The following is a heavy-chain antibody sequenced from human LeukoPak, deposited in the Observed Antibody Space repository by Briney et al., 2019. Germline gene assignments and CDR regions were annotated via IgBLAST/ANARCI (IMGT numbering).Heavy chain of an antibody. CDR3: VRDYHGVAGTADY. V-gene: IGHV4-59*01. Sequence: SETLSLTCTVSGGSISSYYWSWIRQPPGKGLEWIGYIYYSGSTNYNPSLKSRVTISVDTSKNQFSLKLSSVTAADTAVYYCVRDYHGVAGTADYWGQGTLVTVSS. CDR2: IYYSGST. J-gene: IGHJ4*02. CDR1: GGSISSYY. D-gene: IGHD6-19*01.